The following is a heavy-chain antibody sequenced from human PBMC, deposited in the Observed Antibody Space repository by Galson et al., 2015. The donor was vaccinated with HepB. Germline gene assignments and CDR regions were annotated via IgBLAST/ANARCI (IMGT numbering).Heavy chain of an antibody. Sequence: ETLSLTCTVSGGSISSYYWSWIRQPPGKGLEWIGYIYYSGSTNYNPSLKSRVTISVDTSKNQFSLKLSSVTAADTAVYYCARDFSAAAYYYYGMDVWGQGTTVTVSS. CDR1: GGSISSYY. V-gene: IGHV4-59*01. CDR2: IYYSGST. CDR3: ARDFSAAAYYYYGMDV. J-gene: IGHJ6*02. D-gene: IGHD6-13*01.